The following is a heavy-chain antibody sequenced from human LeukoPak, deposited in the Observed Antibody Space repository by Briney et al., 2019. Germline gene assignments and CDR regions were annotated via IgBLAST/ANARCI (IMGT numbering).Heavy chain of an antibody. Sequence: GGSLRLSCAASGFTFSSYGMHWVRQAPGKGLEWVAIILYDGSNKYYADSVKGRFTISRDNSKNTPYLQMNSLRAEDTAVYYCAKELREHNYGRALDYWGQGTLVTVSS. J-gene: IGHJ4*02. V-gene: IGHV3-30*18. CDR3: AKELREHNYGRALDY. CDR2: ILYDGSNK. D-gene: IGHD5-18*01. CDR1: GFTFSSYG.